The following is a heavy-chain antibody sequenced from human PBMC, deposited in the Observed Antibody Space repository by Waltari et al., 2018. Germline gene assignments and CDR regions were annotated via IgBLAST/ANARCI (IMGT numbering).Heavy chain of an antibody. CDR2: IYHCGST. CDR3: ARGGFWSGFLHLDAFDI. Sequence: QVQLQESGPGLVKPSETLSLTCTVSGYSISSGYYWGWIWQPPGQGLEGIGSIYHCGSTYYNPSLKSRVTISVDTSKNQFSLKLSSVTAADTAVYYCARGGFWSGFLHLDAFDIWGQGTMVTVSS. V-gene: IGHV4-38-2*02. D-gene: IGHD3-3*01. J-gene: IGHJ3*02. CDR1: GYSISSGYY.